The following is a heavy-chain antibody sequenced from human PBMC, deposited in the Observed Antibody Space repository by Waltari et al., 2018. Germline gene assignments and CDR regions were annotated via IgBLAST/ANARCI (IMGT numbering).Heavy chain of an antibody. Sequence: EVQLLESGGGLVQPGGSLRLSCVASGFTFSSYGMSWVRHGAGKGLEWVSSVSGSGDTTDYADSVKGRFTISRDNSKNTFYLQMNSLRVDDTAVYYCAKDRDGSSLTLYYFDHWSQGALVTVSS. J-gene: IGHJ4*02. V-gene: IGHV3-23*01. CDR2: VSGSGDTT. CDR3: AKDRDGSSLTLYYFDH. CDR1: GFTFSSYG. D-gene: IGHD1-26*01.